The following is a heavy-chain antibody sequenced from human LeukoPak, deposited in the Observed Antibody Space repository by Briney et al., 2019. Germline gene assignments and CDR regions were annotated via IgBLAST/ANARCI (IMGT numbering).Heavy chain of an antibody. J-gene: IGHJ4*02. Sequence: PSETLSLTCTVSGGSISTYYWSWIRQPPGKGLEWIGYISYTVTTNYNPSLKSRVTISVDTSKNQFSLKLSSVTAADTAVYYCASQIVGSGNYYNFDYWGQGTLVTVSS. CDR2: ISYTVTT. D-gene: IGHD3-10*01. V-gene: IGHV4-59*08. CDR3: ASQIVGSGNYYNFDY. CDR1: GGSISTYY.